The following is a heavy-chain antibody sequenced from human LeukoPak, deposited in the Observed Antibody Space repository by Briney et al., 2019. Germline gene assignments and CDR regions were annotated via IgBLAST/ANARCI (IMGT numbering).Heavy chain of an antibody. Sequence: GGSLRLSCAASGFTFSNFAMSWVRQAPGKGLEWVSGISGSDGSTNYADSVKGRFTISRENSKNTLYLQMNSPRAEDTAVYYCAKDSAKKYDDYWGQGTLVTVSS. D-gene: IGHD2/OR15-2a*01. CDR2: ISGSDGST. CDR3: AKDSAKKYDDY. J-gene: IGHJ4*02. V-gene: IGHV3-23*01. CDR1: GFTFSNFA.